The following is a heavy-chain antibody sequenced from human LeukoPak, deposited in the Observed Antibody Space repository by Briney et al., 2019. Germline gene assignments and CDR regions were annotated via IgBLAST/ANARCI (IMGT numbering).Heavy chain of an antibody. D-gene: IGHD5-18*01. CDR1: GFTVSSNY. J-gene: IGHJ4*02. CDR2: IYTSGST. Sequence: GGSLRLSCAASGFTVSSNYMSWVRQAPGKGLEWVSVIYTSGSTYYTDSVKGRFTISRDNSKNTLYLQMNSLRPEDTAMYYCARYLAAMAPGGYWGQGTLVTVSS. CDR3: ARYLAAMAPGGY. V-gene: IGHV3-53*01.